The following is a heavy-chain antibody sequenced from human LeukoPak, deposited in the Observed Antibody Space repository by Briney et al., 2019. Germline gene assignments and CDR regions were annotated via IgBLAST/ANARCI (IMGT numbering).Heavy chain of an antibody. J-gene: IGHJ4*02. CDR2: IYSGGST. D-gene: IGHD5-18*01. CDR3: ARSDTAMALGGY. Sequence: GGSLRLSCAASGFTFSSYWMHWVRQAPGKGLMWVSVIYSGGSTYYADSVKGRFTISRDNSKNTLYLQMNSLRAEDTAVYYCARSDTAMALGGYWGQGTLVTVSS. CDR1: GFTFSSYW. V-gene: IGHV3-66*01.